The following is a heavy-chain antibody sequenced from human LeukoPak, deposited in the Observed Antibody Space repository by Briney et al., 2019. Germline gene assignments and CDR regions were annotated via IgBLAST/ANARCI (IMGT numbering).Heavy chain of an antibody. CDR3: ARRIAAAGRGWFDP. V-gene: IGHV4-4*09. CDR2: IYTSGST. D-gene: IGHD6-13*01. Sequence: SETLSLTCTVSGGSISSYYWSWIRQPPGKGLEWIGYIYTSGSTNYNPSLKSRVTISVDTSKNQFSLKLSSVTAADTAVYYCARRIAAAGRGWFDPWGQGTLVTASS. CDR1: GGSISSYY. J-gene: IGHJ5*02.